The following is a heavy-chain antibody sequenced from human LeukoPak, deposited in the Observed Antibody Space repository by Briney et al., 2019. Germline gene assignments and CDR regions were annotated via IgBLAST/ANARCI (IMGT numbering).Heavy chain of an antibody. CDR1: GGSISSSNW. Sequence: PSGTLSLTCAVSGGSISSSNWWSWVRQPPGKGLEWIGEIYHSGSTNYNPSLKSRVTISVDKSKNQFSLKLSSVTAADTAVYYCARGYSSGWYSYYFDYWGQGTPVTVSS. J-gene: IGHJ4*02. D-gene: IGHD6-19*01. CDR2: IYHSGST. V-gene: IGHV4-4*02. CDR3: ARGYSSGWYSYYFDY.